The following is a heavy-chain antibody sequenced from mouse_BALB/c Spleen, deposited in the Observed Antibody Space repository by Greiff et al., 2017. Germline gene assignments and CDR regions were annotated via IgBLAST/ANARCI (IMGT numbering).Heavy chain of an antibody. CDR3: ARGLYGIDY. CDR1: GYSITSGYY. CDR2: ISYDGSN. J-gene: IGHJ2*01. D-gene: IGHD2-10*02. V-gene: IGHV3-6*01. Sequence: VQLQQSGPGLVKPSQSLSLTCSVTGYSITSGYYWNWIRQFPGNKLEWMGYISYDGSNNYNPSLKNRISITRGTSKNQFFLKLNSVTTEDTATYCCARGLYGIDYWGQGTTLTVSS.